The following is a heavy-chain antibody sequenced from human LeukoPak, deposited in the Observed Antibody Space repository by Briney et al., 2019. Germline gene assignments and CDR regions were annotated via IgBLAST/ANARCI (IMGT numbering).Heavy chain of an antibody. CDR1: GGTFSSYA. D-gene: IGHD4-17*01. Sequence: ASVKVSCKASGGTFSSYAISWVRQAPGQGLEWMGGIIPIFGTANYAQKFQGRVTITADESTSTAYMELSSLRSEDTAVYYCARDGPDYGDYINFDYWGQGTLVTVSS. J-gene: IGHJ4*02. V-gene: IGHV1-69*13. CDR3: ARDGPDYGDYINFDY. CDR2: IIPIFGTA.